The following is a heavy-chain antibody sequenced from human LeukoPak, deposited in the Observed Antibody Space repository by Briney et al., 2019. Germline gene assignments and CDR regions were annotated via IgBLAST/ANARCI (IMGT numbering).Heavy chain of an antibody. CDR3: AKDISSGSYYYYFDY. D-gene: IGHD1-26*01. CDR1: GFTFDDYA. J-gene: IGHJ4*02. CDR2: ISWNSGSI. Sequence: PGRSLRLSCAASGFTFDDYAMHWVRQAPGKGLEWVSGISWNSGSIGYADSVKGRFTTSRDNAKNSLYLQMNSLRAEDTALYYCAKDISSGSYYYYFDYWGQGTLVTVSS. V-gene: IGHV3-9*01.